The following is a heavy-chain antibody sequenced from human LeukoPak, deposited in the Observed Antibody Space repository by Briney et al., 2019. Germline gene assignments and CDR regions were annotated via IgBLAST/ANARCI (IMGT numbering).Heavy chain of an antibody. V-gene: IGHV3-30*18. CDR3: AKDCYSSTCLDF. CDR2: ISFDGSTK. J-gene: IGHJ4*02. Sequence: GRSLRLSCVASGFTFSSTGMHWVRQAPGKGLEWVALISFDGSTKYYGDTVKGRFTTSRDNSKNTLYLQMNSLRAEDTAVYYCAKDCYSSTCLDFWGQGTLVTVSS. D-gene: IGHD6-13*01. CDR1: GFTFSSTG.